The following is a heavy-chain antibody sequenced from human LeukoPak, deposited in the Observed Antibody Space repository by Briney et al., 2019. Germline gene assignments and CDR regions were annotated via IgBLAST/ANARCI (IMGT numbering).Heavy chain of an antibody. D-gene: IGHD2-2*01. CDR1: GGSISNYY. J-gene: IGHJ5*02. CDR2: IYYSGST. CDR3: ARGECTSTRCSAYDP. V-gene: IGHV4-59*01. Sequence: PSETLSLTCTVSGGSISNYYWSWIRQPPGRGLEWIGYIYYSGSTNYNPSLKSRVTISVDTSKNQFSLKLSSVTAADTAVYYCARGECTSTRCSAYDPWGQGTLVTVSS.